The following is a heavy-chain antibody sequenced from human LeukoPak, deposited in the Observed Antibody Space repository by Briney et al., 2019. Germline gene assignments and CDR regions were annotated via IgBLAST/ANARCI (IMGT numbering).Heavy chain of an antibody. CDR2: INPNSGGT. CDR3: ARWGAHIVVVTDYYGMDV. J-gene: IGHJ6*02. CDR1: GYTFTGYY. Sequence: ASVKVSCKASGYTFTGYYMHWVRQAPGQGLEWMGWINPNSGGTNYAQKFQGRGTMTRDTPISTAYMELSRLRSDDTAVYYCARWGAHIVVVTDYYGMDVWGQGTTVTFSS. D-gene: IGHD2-21*02. V-gene: IGHV1-2*02.